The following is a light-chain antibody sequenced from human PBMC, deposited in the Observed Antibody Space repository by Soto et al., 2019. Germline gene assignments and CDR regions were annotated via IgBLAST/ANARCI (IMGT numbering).Light chain of an antibody. Sequence: QSALTQPASVSGSPGQSITISCAGTMRDVGAYNLVSWYQQHPGRAPRLIISEVRNRPSGISFRFSGSKSGNTASLTISGLQAEYEADYYCSSYTSKSSLIFGGGTQLTVL. J-gene: IGLJ2*01. CDR1: MRDVGAYNL. V-gene: IGLV2-14*01. CDR3: SSYTSKSSLI. CDR2: EVR.